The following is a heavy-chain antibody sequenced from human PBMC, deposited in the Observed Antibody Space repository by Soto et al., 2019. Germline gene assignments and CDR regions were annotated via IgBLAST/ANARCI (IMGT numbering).Heavy chain of an antibody. Sequence: EVQLVESGGGLVQPGGSLRLSCAVSGFTVSNNYMSWVRQAQGKGLEWVSVIYSGGSTYYADSVKGRFTLSRDNSKNTLYLQMNSLRVEDTAVYYCARVRYYFELWGRGTLVTVSS. V-gene: IGHV3-66*01. CDR1: GFTVSNNY. D-gene: IGHD1-26*01. CDR3: ARVRYYFEL. J-gene: IGHJ2*01. CDR2: IYSGGST.